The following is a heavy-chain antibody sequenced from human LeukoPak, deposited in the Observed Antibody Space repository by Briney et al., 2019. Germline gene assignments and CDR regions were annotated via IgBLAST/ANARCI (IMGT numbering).Heavy chain of an antibody. CDR2: ITPNSGGT. Sequence: ASVKVSCKASGYTFTGYYMHWVRQAPGQGLEWMGWITPNSGGTNYAQKFQGRVTMTRDTSISTAYMELSRLRSDDTAVYYCARGIYDSSGYYYGYYYGMDVWGQGTTVTVSS. CDR1: GYTFTGYY. V-gene: IGHV1-2*02. CDR3: ARGIYDSSGYYYGYYYGMDV. J-gene: IGHJ6*02. D-gene: IGHD3-22*01.